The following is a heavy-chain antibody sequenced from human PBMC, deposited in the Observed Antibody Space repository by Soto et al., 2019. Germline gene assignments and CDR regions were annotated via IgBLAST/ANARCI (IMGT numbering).Heavy chain of an antibody. CDR1: GGSFSGFY. J-gene: IGHJ6*02. CDR3: ARARYYGSGRHGMDV. Sequence: SETLSLTCAVYGGSFSGFYWTWIRQPPGKGLEWIGEINHSGRTNDNPSLKSRVTVSVDTSKNQFSLNLTSVTAADTGVYYCARARYYGSGRHGMDVWGQGTTVTVS. D-gene: IGHD3-10*01. CDR2: INHSGRT. V-gene: IGHV4-34*01.